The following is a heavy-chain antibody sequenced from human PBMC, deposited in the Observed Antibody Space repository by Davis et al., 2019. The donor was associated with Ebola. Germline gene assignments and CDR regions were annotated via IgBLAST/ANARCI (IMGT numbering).Heavy chain of an antibody. CDR3: ARQDIVVVVAAMGNWFDP. Sequence: MPSETLSLTCAVYGGSFSGYYWSWIRQPPGKGLEWIGYNYYSGSTNYNPSLKSRVTISVDTSKNQFSLKLSSVTAADTAVYYCARQDIVVVVAAMGNWFDPWGQGTLVTVSS. J-gene: IGHJ5*02. CDR1: GGSFSGYY. D-gene: IGHD2-15*01. V-gene: IGHV4-59*08. CDR2: NYYSGST.